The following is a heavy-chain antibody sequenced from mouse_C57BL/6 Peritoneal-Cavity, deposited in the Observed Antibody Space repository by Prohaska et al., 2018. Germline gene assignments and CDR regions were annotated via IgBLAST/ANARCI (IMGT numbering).Heavy chain of an antibody. CDR1: GYTFTDYN. Sequence: EVQLQQSGPELVKPGASVKILCKASGYTFTDYNMDWVKQSHGKSLEWIGDINPNNGGTIYNQKCKGKATLTVDKSSSTAYMELRSLTSEDSAVYYCARTSSNRTGDFDCWSQGTTLTVSS. CDR2: INPNNGGT. D-gene: IGHD2-10*02. J-gene: IGHJ2*01. V-gene: IGHV1-18*01. CDR3: ARTSSNRTGDFDC.